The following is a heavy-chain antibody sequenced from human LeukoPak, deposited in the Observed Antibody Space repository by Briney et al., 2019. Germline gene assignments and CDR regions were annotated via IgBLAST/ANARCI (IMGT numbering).Heavy chain of an antibody. CDR2: MNPNSGNT. Sequence: ASVKVSCKASGYTFTDYFMNWMRQAPGQGLEWMGWMNPNSGNTGYAQKFQGRVTMTRNTSISTAYMELSSLRSEDTAVYYCARGGSTSCEYSDWGQGTLVTVSS. J-gene: IGHJ4*02. CDR3: ARGGSTSCEYSD. CDR1: GYTFTDYF. D-gene: IGHD2-2*01. V-gene: IGHV1-8*02.